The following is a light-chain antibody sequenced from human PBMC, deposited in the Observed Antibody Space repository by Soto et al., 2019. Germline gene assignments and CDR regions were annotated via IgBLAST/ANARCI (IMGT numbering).Light chain of an antibody. CDR2: GNS. CDR3: QSYDSSLSGYV. J-gene: IGLJ1*01. V-gene: IGLV1-40*01. Sequence: QAVVTQSPSVSGAPGQRVTISCTGSSSNIGAGYDIHWYQQLPGTAPKLLICGNSNRPSGVPDRFSGSKSGTSASLAITGLQAEDEADYYCQSYDSSLSGYVFGTGTKVTVL. CDR1: SSNIGAGYD.